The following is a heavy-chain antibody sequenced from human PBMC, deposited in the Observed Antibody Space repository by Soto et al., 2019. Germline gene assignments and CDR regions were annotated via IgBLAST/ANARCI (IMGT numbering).Heavy chain of an antibody. Sequence: EVQLVESGGGLIQPGGSLRLSCAASGFTVSYFYMNWVRQAPGKGLEWVPVIYGGDSTYYADSVKGRFTTSRDSSKNTVYLQMNSLRAEDTAVYYCARVDSVDYYYGMDVWGQGTTVTVSS. V-gene: IGHV3-53*01. D-gene: IGHD2-15*01. CDR1: GFTVSYFY. J-gene: IGHJ6*02. CDR2: IYGGDST. CDR3: ARVDSVDYYYGMDV.